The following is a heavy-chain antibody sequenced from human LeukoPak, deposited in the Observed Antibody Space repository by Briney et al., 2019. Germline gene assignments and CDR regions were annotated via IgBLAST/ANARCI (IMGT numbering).Heavy chain of an antibody. J-gene: IGHJ5*02. D-gene: IGHD2-15*01. V-gene: IGHV1-69*05. Sequence: ASVKVSCKASGGTFSSYAISWVRQAPGQGLEWMGRIIPIFGTANYAQKFQGRVTITTDESTSTAYMELSSLRSEDTAVYYCARAVPGYCSGGSCYGRDWFDPWGQGTLVTVSS. CDR2: IIPIFGTA. CDR1: GGTFSSYA. CDR3: ARAVPGYCSGGSCYGRDWFDP.